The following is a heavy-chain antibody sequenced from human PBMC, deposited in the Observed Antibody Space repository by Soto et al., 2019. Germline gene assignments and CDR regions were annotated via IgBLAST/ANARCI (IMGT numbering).Heavy chain of an antibody. CDR2: ISAYNGNT. CDR3: ARKKADSSSAVLDY. Sequence: ASVKVSCKASGYTFTSYGISWVRQAPGQGLEWMGWISAYNGNTNYAQKLQGRVTMTTDTSTSTAYMELRSLRSDDTAVYYCARKKADSSSAVLDYWGQGTLVTVSS. D-gene: IGHD6-6*01. V-gene: IGHV1-18*01. J-gene: IGHJ4*02. CDR1: GYTFTSYG.